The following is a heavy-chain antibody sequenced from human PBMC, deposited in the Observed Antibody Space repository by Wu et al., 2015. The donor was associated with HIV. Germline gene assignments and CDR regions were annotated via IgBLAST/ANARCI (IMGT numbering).Heavy chain of an antibody. CDR3: ASSQSSVRLAYCGGDCYSAY. Sequence: QVQLVQSGAEVKKPGSSVKVSCKASGGTFSSYAISWVRQAPGQGLEWMGRIIPIFGTANYAQKFQGRVTITADESTSTAYMELSSLRSEDTAVYYCASSQSSVRLAYCGGDCYSAYWGQGTLVTVSS. D-gene: IGHD2-21*02. CDR1: GGTFSSYA. J-gene: IGHJ4*02. CDR2: IIPIFGTA. V-gene: IGHV1-69*13.